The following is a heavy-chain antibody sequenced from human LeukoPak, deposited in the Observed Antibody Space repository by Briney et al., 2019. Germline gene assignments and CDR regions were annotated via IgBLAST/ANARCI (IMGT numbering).Heavy chain of an antibody. CDR1: GYTFSGNG. Sequence: GGSLRLSCVASGYTFSGNGMHWVRQAQGKGREGVGIIWYDGSEKYYADSVKGRFTISRDDSENTLYLQINSLRVEDTAVYYCARDFSGDYYFDYWGQGTLVTVSS. V-gene: IGHV3-33*01. CDR2: IWYDGSEK. CDR3: ARDFSGDYYFDY. D-gene: IGHD7-27*01. J-gene: IGHJ4*02.